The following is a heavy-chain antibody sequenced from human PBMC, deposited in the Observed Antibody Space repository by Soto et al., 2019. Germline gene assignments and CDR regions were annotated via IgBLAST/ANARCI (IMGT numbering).Heavy chain of an antibody. V-gene: IGHV2-5*01. CDR2: IYWNDDN. CDR3: AHSGLSVGATEWAINY. Sequence: QITLKESGPSLVKPTQTLTLTCVFSGFSLSTTGVGVGSLRQPPGKALEWLALIYWNDDNRYSPFLKSRLTITKDTSKNQVVITMTNMDPVDTATYYCAHSGLSVGATEWAINYWGQGTLVTVSS. J-gene: IGHJ4*02. CDR1: GFSLSTTGVG. D-gene: IGHD1-26*01.